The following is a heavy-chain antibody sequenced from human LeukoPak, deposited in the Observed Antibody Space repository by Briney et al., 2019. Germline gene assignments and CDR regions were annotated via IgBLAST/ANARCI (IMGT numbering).Heavy chain of an antibody. CDR2: ITSTSSYI. D-gene: IGHD3-9*01. CDR1: GFTFSSYS. Sequence: PGGSLRLSCAASGFTFSSYSMNWVRQAPGKGLEWVSSITSTSSYIYYADSVKGRFTISRDNAKNSLYLQMNSLRAKDTAVYYCARERRSTGAVSGYVDYWGQGTLVTVSS. CDR3: ARERRSTGAVSGYVDY. V-gene: IGHV3-21*01. J-gene: IGHJ4*02.